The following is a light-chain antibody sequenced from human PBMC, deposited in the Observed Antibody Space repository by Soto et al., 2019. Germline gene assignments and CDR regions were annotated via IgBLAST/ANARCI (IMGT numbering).Light chain of an antibody. CDR2: GNT. J-gene: IGLJ1*01. CDR1: SSNIGAGSD. Sequence: QSVVTQPPSISGAPGQRVTISCTGSSSNIGAGSDVHWYHQLPGTAPKLLIYGNTNRPSGLPDRFSGSKSGTSASLAIAGLQTEDEVDYYGQTYDSSLSGLDVFGTGIKGTV. V-gene: IGLV1-40*01. CDR3: QTYDSSLSGLDV.